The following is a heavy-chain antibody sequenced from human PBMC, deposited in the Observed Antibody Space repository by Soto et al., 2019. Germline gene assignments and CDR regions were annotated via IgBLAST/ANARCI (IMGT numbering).Heavy chain of an antibody. Sequence: QVQMVESGGGVVQPGRSLRLSCAASGFTFSTYAMHWVRQAPGKGLEWVAVISYDGSNKYYVDSVKGRFTISRDNSKNTLYLQMNSLRAEDTAVYYCAKDLTTYSWNGGHSFDIWGQGTMVTVSS. CDR2: ISYDGSNK. CDR1: GFTFSTYA. J-gene: IGHJ3*02. D-gene: IGHD1-20*01. V-gene: IGHV3-30*18. CDR3: AKDLTTYSWNGGHSFDI.